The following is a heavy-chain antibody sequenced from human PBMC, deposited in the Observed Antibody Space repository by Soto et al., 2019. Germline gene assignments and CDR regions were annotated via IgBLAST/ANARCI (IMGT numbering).Heavy chain of an antibody. CDR2: INHGGST. D-gene: IGHD3-10*01. V-gene: IGHV4-34*01. CDR1: GGSFSGYY. J-gene: IGHJ6*02. Sequence: QVQLQQWGAGLLKPSETLSLTCAVYGGSFSGYYWSWIRQPPGKGLEWIGEINHGGSTNYNPSLKSRVTISVDTSKNQVSLKLSSVTAADTAVYYCARVSGIYYYGMDVWGQGTTVTVSS. CDR3: ARVSGIYYYGMDV.